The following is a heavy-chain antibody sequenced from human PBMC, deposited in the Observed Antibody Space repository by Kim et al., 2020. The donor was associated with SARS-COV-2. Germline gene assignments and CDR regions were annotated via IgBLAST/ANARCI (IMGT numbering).Heavy chain of an antibody. Sequence: GGSLRLSCAASGFGFDTHSMNWVRQAPGKGLEWVSSIGGTSNYIYYADSVKGRFTISRDNAKNSLFLQMNSLRAEDTAVYYCARGEYCSSNSCYFYYYALDVWGQGTTVTVSS. CDR3: ARGEYCSSNSCYFYYYALDV. J-gene: IGHJ6*02. CDR1: GFGFDTHS. V-gene: IGHV3-21*01. D-gene: IGHD2-2*01. CDR2: IGGTSNYI.